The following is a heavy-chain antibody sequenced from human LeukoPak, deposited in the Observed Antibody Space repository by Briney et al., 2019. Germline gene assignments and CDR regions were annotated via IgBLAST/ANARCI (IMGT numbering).Heavy chain of an antibody. D-gene: IGHD1-26*01. CDR3: AKVYEWELTLFDY. CDR1: GFTFSSYS. Sequence: PGGSLRLSCAASGFTFSSYSMNWVRQAPGKGLEWVSSISSSSSYIYYADSVKGRFTISRDNSKNTLYLQMNSLRAEDTAVYYCAKVYEWELTLFDYWGQGTLVTVSS. J-gene: IGHJ4*02. CDR2: ISSSSSYI. V-gene: IGHV3-21*04.